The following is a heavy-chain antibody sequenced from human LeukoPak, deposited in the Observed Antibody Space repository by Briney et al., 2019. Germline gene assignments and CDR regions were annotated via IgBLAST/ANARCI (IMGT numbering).Heavy chain of an antibody. J-gene: IGHJ4*02. D-gene: IGHD4-17*01. Sequence: SQTLSLTCTVSGGSINGYYWSWIRQPAGKGLEWIGRIYTSGSTNYNPSLKSRVTISVDTSKNQFSLKLSSVTAADTAVYYCARAPRHDYGDYPFDYWGQGTLVTVSS. CDR1: GGSINGYY. V-gene: IGHV4-4*07. CDR3: ARAPRHDYGDYPFDY. CDR2: IYTSGST.